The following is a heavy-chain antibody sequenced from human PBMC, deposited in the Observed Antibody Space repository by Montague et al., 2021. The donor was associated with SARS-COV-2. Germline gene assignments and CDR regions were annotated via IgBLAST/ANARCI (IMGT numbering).Heavy chain of an antibody. D-gene: IGHD3-10*01. Sequence: SDTLSLTCAVHGTSFSGYYWKWIRQPPGKGLEWIGEINHGGSTKYSPSLKSRLTISADTSKNQFSPKLTSVAAADTAVYYCARLRDGVVPSPILGVGPYYSYYYMDDWGRGTTVTVSS. CDR1: GTSFSGYY. CDR3: ARLRDGVVPSPILGVGPYYSYYYMDD. J-gene: IGHJ6*03. CDR2: INHGGST. V-gene: IGHV4-34*01.